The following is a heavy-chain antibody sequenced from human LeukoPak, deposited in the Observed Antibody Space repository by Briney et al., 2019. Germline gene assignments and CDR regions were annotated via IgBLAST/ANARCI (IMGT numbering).Heavy chain of an antibody. Sequence: PGGSLRLSCAASGFTFSSYWMHWVRQAPGKGLVWVSRINSDGSSTSYADSVKGRFTISRDNAKNTLYLQMNSLRAEDTAVYYRARSLTYCSSTSCYRYYYYYMDVWGKGTTVTLSS. CDR1: GFTFSSYW. CDR3: ARSLTYCSSTSCYRYYYYYMDV. J-gene: IGHJ6*03. D-gene: IGHD2-2*01. CDR2: INSDGSST. V-gene: IGHV3-74*01.